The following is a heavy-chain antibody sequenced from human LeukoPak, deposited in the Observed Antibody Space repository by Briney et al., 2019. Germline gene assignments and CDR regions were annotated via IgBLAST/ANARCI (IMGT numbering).Heavy chain of an antibody. J-gene: IGHJ1*01. CDR1: GGSFSGYY. CDR2: INHSGST. Sequence: PSETLSLTCAVYGGSFSGYYWSWIRQPPGEGLEWIGEINHSGSTNYNPSLKSRVTISVDTSKNQFSLKLSSVTAADTALYYCARGPSGSYPPKIVFQHWGQGTLVTVSS. CDR3: ARGPSGSYPPKIVFQH. V-gene: IGHV4-34*01. D-gene: IGHD1-26*01.